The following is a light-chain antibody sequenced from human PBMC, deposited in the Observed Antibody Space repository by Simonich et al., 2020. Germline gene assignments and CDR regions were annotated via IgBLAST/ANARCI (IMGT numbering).Light chain of an antibody. Sequence: DIVMTQSPDSLAVSLGERATIHCKSSQSVLYSSNNKNYLAWYQQKPGQPPQLLIYWESTRESGVPDRFSGSGSGTDFTLTISSLQAEDVAVYYCQQYYSTPYTFGQGTKLEIK. J-gene: IGKJ2*01. CDR1: QSVLYSSNNKNY. CDR2: WES. V-gene: IGKV4-1*01. CDR3: QQYYSTPYT.